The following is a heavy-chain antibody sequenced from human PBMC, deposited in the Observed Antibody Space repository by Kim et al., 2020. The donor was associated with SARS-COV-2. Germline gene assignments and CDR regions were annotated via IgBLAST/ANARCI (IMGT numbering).Heavy chain of an antibody. Sequence: VKARFTISRDNSKNTLYLQMNRLRAEDTAVYDCARGEYFDWLSKGYGMDVWGQGTTVTVSS. V-gene: IGHV3-30*07. J-gene: IGHJ6*02. D-gene: IGHD3-9*01. CDR3: ARGEYFDWLSKGYGMDV.